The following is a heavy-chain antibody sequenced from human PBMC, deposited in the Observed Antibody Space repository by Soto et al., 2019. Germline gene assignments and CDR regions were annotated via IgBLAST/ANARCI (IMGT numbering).Heavy chain of an antibody. Sequence: SETLSLTCAVYGASLSDNYCNWLRQPPGKGLEWIGEINDSGNTNYNPSLMSRVTISIDTSKNQFSLKLSSVTAADTAVYYCARGTYTAMAYWGQGTLVTVAS. V-gene: IGHV4-34*01. CDR3: ARGTYTAMAY. CDR2: INDSGNT. CDR1: GASLSDNY. J-gene: IGHJ4*02. D-gene: IGHD5-18*01.